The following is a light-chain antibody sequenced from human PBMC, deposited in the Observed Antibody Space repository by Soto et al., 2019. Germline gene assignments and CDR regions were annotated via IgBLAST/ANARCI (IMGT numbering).Light chain of an antibody. CDR2: GAS. V-gene: IGKV3-20*01. J-gene: IGKJ1*01. CDR1: QSVSSSY. Sequence: EIVLTQSPGTLSLSPGERATLSCRASQSVSSSYLAWYQQKPGQAPRLLIYGASSRATGIPDRFSGSGSGTEFTLTISRREPEDVAVYYCQQDGRSPWTFGQGTKVEIK. CDR3: QQDGRSPWT.